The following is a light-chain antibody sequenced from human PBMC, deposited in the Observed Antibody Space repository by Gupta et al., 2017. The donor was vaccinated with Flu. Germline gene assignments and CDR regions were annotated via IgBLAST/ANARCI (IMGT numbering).Light chain of an antibody. V-gene: IGKV3-11*01. CDR1: QSVGDY. CDR2: GAY. J-gene: IGKJ3*01. CDR3: QFCSNSLLT. Sequence: GERATISGRTSQSVGDYVAWYRQKPGQAPRLLIFGAYNRARGVPDRFSGSASGPDFTLTISSLEPEDLAVYYFQFCSNSLLTFGPGTRVDIK.